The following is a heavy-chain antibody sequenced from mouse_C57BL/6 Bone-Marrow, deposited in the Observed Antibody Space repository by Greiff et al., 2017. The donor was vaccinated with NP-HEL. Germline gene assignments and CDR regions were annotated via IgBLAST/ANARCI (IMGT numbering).Heavy chain of an antibody. V-gene: IGHV1-64*01. Sequence: VKLQQPGAELVKPGASVKLSCKASGYTFTSYWMHWVKQRPGQGLEWIGMIHPNSGSTNYNEKFKSKATLTVDKSSSTAYMQLSSLTSEDSAVYYCAINYYGSSYFDYWGQGTTLTVSS. D-gene: IGHD1-1*01. CDR3: AINYYGSSYFDY. CDR2: IHPNSGST. J-gene: IGHJ2*01. CDR1: GYTFTSYW.